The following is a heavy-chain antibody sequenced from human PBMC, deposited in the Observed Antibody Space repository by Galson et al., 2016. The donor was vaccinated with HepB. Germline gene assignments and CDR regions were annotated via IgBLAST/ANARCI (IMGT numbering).Heavy chain of an antibody. V-gene: IGHV1-24*01. CDR1: GYPLTELS. J-gene: IGHJ4*02. D-gene: IGHD1-26*01. CDR3: ARLDSGITLDD. Sequence: SVKVSCKVSGYPLTELSMHWVRQAPGKGLEWIGGLDPEDGKILYAQKFQGRVNLIEDTSTDTAYMELSSLTSEDTAMYSCARLDSGITLDDWGQGTLVIVSS. CDR2: LDPEDGKI.